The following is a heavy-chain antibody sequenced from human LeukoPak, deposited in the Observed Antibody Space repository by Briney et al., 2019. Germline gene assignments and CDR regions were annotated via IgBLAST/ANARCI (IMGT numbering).Heavy chain of an antibody. D-gene: IGHD3-22*01. J-gene: IGHJ3*02. V-gene: IGHV1-18*01. CDR2: ISAFNANT. Sequence: ASVKVSCKASGYTFTSYGITWVRQAPGQWLEWMGWISAFNANTNYAQKLQGRVTMTTDTSTSTAYMELRSLRSDDTAMYYCARHIVVVSNDAFDIWGQGTMVTVSS. CDR3: ARHIVVVSNDAFDI. CDR1: GYTFTSYG.